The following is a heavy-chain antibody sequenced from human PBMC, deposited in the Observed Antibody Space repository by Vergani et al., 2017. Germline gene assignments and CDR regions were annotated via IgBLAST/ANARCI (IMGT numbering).Heavy chain of an antibody. J-gene: IGHJ6*02. CDR2: INPSGGST. Sequence: VQLVQSGAGVKKPGASVKVSCEASGYTFTNYYKHWVRQAPGQGLEWMGIINPSGGSTSYAQKFQGRVTMTRDTSTSTVYMELSSLRSEDTAVYYCARSDSGGYCKHYGMDVGGQGTTVIVYS. CDR3: ARSDSGGYCKHYGMDV. CDR1: GYTFTNYY. D-gene: IGHD3-22*01. V-gene: IGHV1-46*01.